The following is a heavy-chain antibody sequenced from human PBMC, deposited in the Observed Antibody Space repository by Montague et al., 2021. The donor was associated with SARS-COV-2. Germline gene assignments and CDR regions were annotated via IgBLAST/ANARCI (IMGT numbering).Heavy chain of an antibody. J-gene: IGHJ4*02. D-gene: IGHD3-3*01. CDR1: GGSISSGSYY. CDR3: ARQLAGFWSGYFDY. Sequence: TLSLTCTVSGGSISSGSYYWSWIRQPAGKGLEWIRRMYTSGSTNYNPSLKSRVTISVDTPKSQFSLNLCSVTAADTAVYYCARQLAGFWSGYFDYWGQGTLVTVSS. CDR2: MYTSGST. V-gene: IGHV4-61*02.